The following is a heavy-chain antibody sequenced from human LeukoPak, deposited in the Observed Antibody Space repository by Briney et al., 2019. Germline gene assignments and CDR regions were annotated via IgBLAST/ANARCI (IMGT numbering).Heavy chain of an antibody. CDR2: ISGSGGST. D-gene: IGHD6-6*01. Sequence: GGSLRPSCAASGFTFSSYAMSWVRQAPGKGLEWVSAISGSGGSTYYADSVKGRFTISRDNSKNTLYLQMNSLRAEDTAVYYCAKECEYSSSSYYFDYWGQGTLVTVSS. CDR1: GFTFSSYA. CDR3: AKECEYSSSSYYFDY. J-gene: IGHJ4*02. V-gene: IGHV3-23*01.